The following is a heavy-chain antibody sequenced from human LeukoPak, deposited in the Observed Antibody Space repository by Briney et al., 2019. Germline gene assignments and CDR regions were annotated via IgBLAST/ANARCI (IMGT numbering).Heavy chain of an antibody. CDR3: AREGDYGASDI. CDR2: IYTSGST. J-gene: IGHJ3*02. CDR1: GGSISSYY. D-gene: IGHD4-17*01. Sequence: PSETLSLTCTLSGGSISSYYWSWLRQPAGKGLEWIGRIYTSGSTNYNPSLKSRVTMSVDTSKNQLSLKLSSVTAADTAVYYCAREGDYGASDIWGQGTMVTVSS. V-gene: IGHV4-4*07.